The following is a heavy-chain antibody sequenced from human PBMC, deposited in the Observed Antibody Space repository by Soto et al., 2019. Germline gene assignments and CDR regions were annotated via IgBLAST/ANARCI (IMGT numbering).Heavy chain of an antibody. CDR1: GYTFTAYY. CDR3: ARGGYTYGDGRDY. J-gene: IGHJ4*02. V-gene: IGHV1-2*04. CDR2: INPNSGDT. Sequence: QVQLVQSGAEVKKLGASVKVSCKASGYTFTAYYIHWVRQAPGQGLEWVGWINPNSGDTNYAQRFQGCVTMTGDKSVSTAYRDLTRRRSDDTAEDYCARGGYTYGDGRDYWGQGTLVTVSS. D-gene: IGHD5-18*01.